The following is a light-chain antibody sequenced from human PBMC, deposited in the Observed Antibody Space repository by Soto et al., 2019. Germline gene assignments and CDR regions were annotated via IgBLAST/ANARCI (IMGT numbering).Light chain of an antibody. V-gene: IGKV1-39*01. Sequence: DIQMTQSPSSLSASVEDRVIITCRASQSISSSLNWYQQKSGKAPNLLIYGVSRLQGGVPSRFSGSGSGTDFTLSISSLQPEDFATYYCQQSYSTPTWTFGQGTKVDIK. CDR2: GVS. J-gene: IGKJ1*01. CDR1: QSISSS. CDR3: QQSYSTPTWT.